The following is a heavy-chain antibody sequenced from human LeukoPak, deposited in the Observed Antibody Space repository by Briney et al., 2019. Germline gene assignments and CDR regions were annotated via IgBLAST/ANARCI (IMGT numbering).Heavy chain of an antibody. CDR3: ARVDV. V-gene: IGHV3-21*01. CDR1: GFTFSRYS. CDR2: ISSSSSYI. Sequence: PAGSLRLSCAASGFTFSRYSMNWVRQAPGKGLKWVSSISSSSSYIYYADSVRGRFTISRDNAKNSLYLQMNSLRAEDTDAYYCARVDVCGQGTTVTVSS. J-gene: IGHJ6*02.